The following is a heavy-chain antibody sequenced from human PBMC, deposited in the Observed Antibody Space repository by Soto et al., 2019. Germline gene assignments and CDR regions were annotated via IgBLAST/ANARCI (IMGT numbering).Heavy chain of an antibody. CDR1: GYTFSSYG. V-gene: IGHV1-18*01. CDR3: ARGRYGDY. J-gene: IGHJ4*02. D-gene: IGHD1-1*01. CDR2: ISAHNGNT. Sequence: QVHLVQSGAEVKKPGASVKVSCKCSGYTFSSYGITWVRQAPGQGLEWMGWISAHNGNTDYAQKLQGRVTVTRDTSTSTAYMELRSLRSDDTAVYYCARGRYGDYWGQGALVTVSS.